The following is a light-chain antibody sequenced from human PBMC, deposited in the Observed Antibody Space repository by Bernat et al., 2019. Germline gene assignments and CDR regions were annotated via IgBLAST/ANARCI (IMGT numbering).Light chain of an antibody. CDR2: GTS. J-gene: IGKJ3*01. Sequence: EVVLTQFPGTLSLSPGERASLSCRASQSVGTNYLAWFQQKPGQPPRLLISGTSRRATGIPDRFSGGGSGPDFTLTISRLEPEDFAVYYCQQYGSLPFTFGPGTKVDIK. CDR3: QQYGSLPFT. V-gene: IGKV3-20*01. CDR1: QSVGTNY.